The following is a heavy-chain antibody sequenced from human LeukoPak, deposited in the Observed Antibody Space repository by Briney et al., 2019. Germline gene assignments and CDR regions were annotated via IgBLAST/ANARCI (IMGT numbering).Heavy chain of an antibody. V-gene: IGHV1-2*02. Sequence: GASVKVSCKTCGYTFIGYYMHWVRQDPGQGLEWVGWTIPSNGGTNYAQKFEGRVTMTRDTPISTAFMELSRLRSDDTAIYYCVRANENYFDYWGQGTLVTVSS. CDR2: TIPSNGGT. CDR1: GYTFIGYY. J-gene: IGHJ4*02. CDR3: VRANENYFDY. D-gene: IGHD1-1*01.